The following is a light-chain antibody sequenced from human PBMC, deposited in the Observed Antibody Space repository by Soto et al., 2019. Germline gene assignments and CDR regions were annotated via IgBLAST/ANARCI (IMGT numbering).Light chain of an antibody. CDR1: SSDVGCYNY. CDR2: DVS. Sequence: QSALTQPASVSGSPGQAITISCTGNSSDVGCYNYVSWYQQHPGKAHKLMIYDVSNRPSGVSNRFSGSKSGNTASLTISGLQAEDEADYYCSSYTSSSPWVFGGGTKLTVL. V-gene: IGLV2-14*01. J-gene: IGLJ3*02. CDR3: SSYTSSSPWV.